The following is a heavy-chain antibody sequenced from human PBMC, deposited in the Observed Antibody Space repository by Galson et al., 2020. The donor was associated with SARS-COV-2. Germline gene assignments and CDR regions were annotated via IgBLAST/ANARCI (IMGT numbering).Heavy chain of an antibody. D-gene: IGHD6-19*01. V-gene: IGHV4-39*01. J-gene: IGHJ5*02. CDR2: MYYSGTT. Sequence: SETLSLTCTVSGGSISSLSHYWGWIRQSPGKGLEWIGSMYYSGTTYYNPSLMNRLTMDVDSSKNQLSLKMTSVTAADTAIYYCVRNGPTRGWYLGWFDPWGQGTPVTVSS. CDR1: GGSISSLSHY. CDR3: VRNGPTRGWYLGWFDP.